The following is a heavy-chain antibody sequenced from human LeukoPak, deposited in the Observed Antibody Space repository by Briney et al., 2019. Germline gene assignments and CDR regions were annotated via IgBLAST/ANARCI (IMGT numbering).Heavy chain of an antibody. J-gene: IGHJ4*02. V-gene: IGHV4-59*01. CDR3: ARALIDGYNYGGFDY. Sequence: SETLSLTCTVSGGSISSYYWSWIRQPPGKGLEWVGYIYYSGSTNYNPSLKSRVTISVDTSKNQFSLKLSSVTAADTAVYYCARALIDGYNYGGFDYWGQGTLVTVSS. CDR2: IYYSGST. D-gene: IGHD5-24*01. CDR1: GGSISSYY.